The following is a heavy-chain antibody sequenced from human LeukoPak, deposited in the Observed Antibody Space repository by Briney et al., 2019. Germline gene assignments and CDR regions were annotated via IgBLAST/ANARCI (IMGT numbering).Heavy chain of an antibody. V-gene: IGHV3-48*03. CDR3: ARDSPYGTAGY. D-gene: IGHD2-8*02. CDR1: GFTFSSYE. CDR2: ISSSGSTI. J-gene: IGHJ4*02. Sequence: PGGSLRLSCAASGFTFSSYEMNWVRQAPGKGLEWVSYISSSGSTIYYADSVKGRFTIPRDNTKNSLYLQMNSLRAEDTAVYYCARDSPYGTAGYWGQGTLVTVSS.